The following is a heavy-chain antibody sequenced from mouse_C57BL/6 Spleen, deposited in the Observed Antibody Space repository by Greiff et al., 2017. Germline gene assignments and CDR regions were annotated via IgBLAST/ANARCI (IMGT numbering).Heavy chain of an antibody. J-gene: IGHJ2*01. Sequence: QVQLQQPGAELVLPGASVKLSCKASGYTFTSYWMHWVQQRPGPGLEWIGEIDPSDSYTNYNQKFKGKSTLTVDKSSSTAYMQLSSLTSEDSAVEYCARSKANWDYWGQGTTLTVSS. CDR2: IDPSDSYT. CDR1: GYTFTSYW. V-gene: IGHV1-69*01. CDR3: ARSKANWDY. D-gene: IGHD4-1*01.